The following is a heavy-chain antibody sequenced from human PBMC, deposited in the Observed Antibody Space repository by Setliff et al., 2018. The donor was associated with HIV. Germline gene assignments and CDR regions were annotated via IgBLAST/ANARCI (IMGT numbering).Heavy chain of an antibody. CDR2: ITPSGAT. CDR3: ARVPHGGGLYFGMLIHDAIDL. J-gene: IGHJ3*01. Sequence: SETLSLTCAVYGGSFSGYYWTWIRQPPGKGLEWIGEITPSGATNYLPSLKSRVTMSVDTSKNQFSLKLSSVTAADTAVYYCARVPHGGGLYFGMLIHDAIDLWGQGTMVTVSS. V-gene: IGHV4-34*01. D-gene: IGHD3-3*01. CDR1: GGSFSGYY.